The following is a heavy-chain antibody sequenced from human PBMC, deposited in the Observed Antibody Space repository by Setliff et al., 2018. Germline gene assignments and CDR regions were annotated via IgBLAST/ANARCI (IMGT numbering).Heavy chain of an antibody. Sequence: PGESLTISCKASGYSFTDYWIAWVRQMPGKGLEWMGIIYPSNSNIKYSPSFEAQITFSVDKPITTAYLQWSSLKASDTAIYYCARHRVGNSGYAIPILDFWGQGALVTVSS. CDR3: ARHRVGNSGYAIPILDF. J-gene: IGHJ4*02. CDR2: IYPSNSNI. D-gene: IGHD5-12*01. CDR1: GYSFTDYW. V-gene: IGHV5-51*01.